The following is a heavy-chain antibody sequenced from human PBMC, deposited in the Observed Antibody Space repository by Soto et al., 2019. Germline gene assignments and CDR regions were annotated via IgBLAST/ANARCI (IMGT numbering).Heavy chain of an antibody. D-gene: IGHD2-2*01. V-gene: IGHV1-2*02. Sequence: ASVKVSCKASGYTFTGYYMHWVRQAPGQGLEWMGWINPNSGGTNYAQKFQGRVTMTRDTSISTAYMELSRLRSDDTAVYYCARVPAAPGDYYYYGMDVWGQGPRSPSP. J-gene: IGHJ6*02. CDR3: ARVPAAPGDYYYYGMDV. CDR2: INPNSGGT. CDR1: GYTFTGYY.